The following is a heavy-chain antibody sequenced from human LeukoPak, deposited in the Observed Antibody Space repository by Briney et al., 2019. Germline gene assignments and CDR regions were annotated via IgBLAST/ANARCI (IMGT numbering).Heavy chain of an antibody. D-gene: IGHD5-18*01. CDR3: ARAQVGYSYGNIFDY. CDR1: GGTFSSYA. Sequence: GASVKVSCKASGGTFSSYAISWVRHAPGQGLEWMGGIIPIFGTANYAQKFQGRVTITTDESTSTAYMELSSLRSEDTAVYYCARAQVGYSYGNIFDYWGQGTLVTVSS. J-gene: IGHJ4*02. CDR2: IIPIFGTA. V-gene: IGHV1-69*05.